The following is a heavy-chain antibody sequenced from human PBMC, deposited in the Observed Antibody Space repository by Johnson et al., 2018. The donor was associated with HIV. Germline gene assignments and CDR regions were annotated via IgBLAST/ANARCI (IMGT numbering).Heavy chain of an antibody. Sequence: VQLVESGGGVARPGGSLRLSCEASGFTFDEYDMSWVRQAPGKGLEWVSGISGSGGSTYYADSVKGRFTNSRDNSKKTLYLQMNSLGAEDTAVYYCAREVFTIFGATQRGAFDIWGQGTMVTVSS. CDR3: AREVFTIFGATQRGAFDI. CDR1: GFTFDEYD. J-gene: IGHJ3*02. D-gene: IGHD3-3*01. V-gene: IGHV3-23*04. CDR2: ISGSGGST.